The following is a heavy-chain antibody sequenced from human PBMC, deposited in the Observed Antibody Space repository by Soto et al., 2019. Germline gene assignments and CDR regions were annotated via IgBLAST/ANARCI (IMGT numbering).Heavy chain of an antibody. Sequence: QLHLQESGPGLVKPSETLSLTCTVSGGSISSSSYYWGWIRQPPGKGLERIGSIYYSGSTYYNPSPKSRVTISLDTYKNQFSLKLSSVTAADTAVYYCTRDYGAYCQYLDYWGQGTLVTVSS. D-gene: IGHD4-17*01. CDR3: TRDYGAYCQYLDY. V-gene: IGHV4-39*01. CDR2: IYYSGST. J-gene: IGHJ4*02. CDR1: GGSISSSSYY.